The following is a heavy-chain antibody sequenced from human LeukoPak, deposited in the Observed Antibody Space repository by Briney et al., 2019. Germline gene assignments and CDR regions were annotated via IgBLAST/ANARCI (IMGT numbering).Heavy chain of an antibody. V-gene: IGHV4-34*01. CDR1: GGSFSGYY. CDR3: ARSGGYSGYDSGDNKDAFDI. D-gene: IGHD5-12*01. Sequence: PSETLSLTCAVYGGSFSGYYWSWIRQPPGKGLEWIGEINHSGSTNYNPSLKSQVTISVDTSKNQFSLKLSSVTAADTAVYYCARSGGYSGYDSGDNKDAFDIWGQGTMVTVSS. CDR2: INHSGST. J-gene: IGHJ3*02.